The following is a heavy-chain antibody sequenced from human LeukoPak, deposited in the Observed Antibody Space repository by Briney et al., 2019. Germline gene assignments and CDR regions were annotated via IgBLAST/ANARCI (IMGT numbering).Heavy chain of an antibody. Sequence: GGSLRLSCSASGFTFSNYAMHWVRQAPGKGLEHVSAINSNGGSTYYADSVKGRFTISRDNSKNSLYLQMNSLRAEDTAVYYCARGGSNSPYYFDYWGQGTLVTVSS. D-gene: IGHD2-2*01. J-gene: IGHJ4*02. CDR3: ARGGSNSPYYFDY. CDR1: GFTFSNYA. CDR2: INSNGGST. V-gene: IGHV3-64*04.